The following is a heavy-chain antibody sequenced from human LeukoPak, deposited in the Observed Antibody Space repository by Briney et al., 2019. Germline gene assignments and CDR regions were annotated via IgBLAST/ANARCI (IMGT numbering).Heavy chain of an antibody. CDR3: TAVTGSAWYGHDY. D-gene: IGHD6-19*01. CDR2: IKSKTDGGTT. J-gene: IGHJ4*02. Sequence: GGSLRLSCAASGFTFSNAWMSWVRQAPGKGLEWVGLIKSKTDGGTTDYAAPVKGRFTISRDDSKNTLYLQMSSLKTEDTAVYYCTAVTGSAWYGHDYWGQGTLVTVSS. V-gene: IGHV3-15*01. CDR1: GFTFSNAW.